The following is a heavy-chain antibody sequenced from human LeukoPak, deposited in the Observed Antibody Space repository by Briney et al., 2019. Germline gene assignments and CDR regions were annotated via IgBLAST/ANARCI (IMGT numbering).Heavy chain of an antibody. CDR2: ISGSGGST. V-gene: IGHV3-23*01. CDR3: AKDVDGFFSYFDY. Sequence: GGSLRLSCAASGFTFSDYYMSWIRRAPGKGLEWVSAISGSGGSTYYADSVKGRFTISGDNSKNTLYLQMNSLRAEDTAVYYCAKDVDGFFSYFDYGGRGPRVTVS. CDR1: GFTFSDYY. J-gene: IGHJ4*02. D-gene: IGHD3-3*01.